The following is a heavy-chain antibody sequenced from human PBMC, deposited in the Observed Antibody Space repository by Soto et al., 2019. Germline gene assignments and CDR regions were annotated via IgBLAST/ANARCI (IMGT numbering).Heavy chain of an antibody. CDR2: IFSNDEK. CDR3: ARIWRSSGGVNYFDL. D-gene: IGHD6-19*01. J-gene: IGHJ2*01. V-gene: IGHV2-26*02. CDR1: GFSLSNGRGG. Sequence: QVTLKESGPVLVKPTETLTLTCTVSGFSLSNGRGGVSWIRQPPGKALECLAHIFSNDEKSYSTSLKRRLTISKDTSASQVVLIMTNMDPVDTATYYCARIWRSSGGVNYFDLWGRGTLVTVSS.